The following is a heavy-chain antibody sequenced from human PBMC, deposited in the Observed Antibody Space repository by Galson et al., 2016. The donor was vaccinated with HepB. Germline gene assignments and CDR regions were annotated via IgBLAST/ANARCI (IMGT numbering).Heavy chain of an antibody. D-gene: IGHD2-2*01. V-gene: IGHV3-74*01. Sequence: SLRLSCAASGFSLSRYWMHWVRQAPGKGPVWVSRVSTDGRSTNYADSVTGRFTISRDNAKNTLYLEMNSLRAEDTAVYYCARAPPLPATVGGYDSWGQGILVTVSS. CDR2: VSTDGRST. CDR3: ARAPPLPATVGGYDS. J-gene: IGHJ4*02. CDR1: GFSLSRYW.